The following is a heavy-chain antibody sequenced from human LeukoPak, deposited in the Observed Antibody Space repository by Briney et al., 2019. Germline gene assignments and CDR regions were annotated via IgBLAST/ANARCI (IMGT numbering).Heavy chain of an antibody. D-gene: IGHD5-18*01. CDR2: IYYSGST. CDR1: GGSISSYY. V-gene: IGHV4-59*01. J-gene: IGHJ3*02. CDR3: ARVKREIQLWFFAFDI. Sequence: SETLSLTCTVSGGSISSYYWSWIRQPPGKGLEWIGYIYYSGSTNYNPSLESRVTISVDTSKNQFSLKLSSVTAADTAVYYCARVKREIQLWFFAFDIWGQGTMVTVSS.